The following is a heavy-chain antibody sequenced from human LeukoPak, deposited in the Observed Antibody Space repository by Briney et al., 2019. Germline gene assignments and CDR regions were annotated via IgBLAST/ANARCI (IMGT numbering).Heavy chain of an antibody. Sequence: GSLRLSCTASGFTFDDHGMSWVRQAPGKGLEWIGEINHSGSTNYNPSLKSRVTISVDTSKNQFSLKVSSVTAADTAVYYCARVKDPGGYYYYYYMDIWGKGNTVTVSS. J-gene: IGHJ6*03. CDR1: GFTFDDHG. D-gene: IGHD3-16*01. CDR2: INHSGST. CDR3: ARVKDPGGYYYYYYMDI. V-gene: IGHV4-34*01.